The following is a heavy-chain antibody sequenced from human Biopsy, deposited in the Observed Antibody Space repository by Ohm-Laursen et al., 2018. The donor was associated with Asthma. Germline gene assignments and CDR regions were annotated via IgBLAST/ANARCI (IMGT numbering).Heavy chain of an antibody. CDR1: GFSFDDCA. Sequence: SLRLSCAASGFSFDDCALHWVRQAPGKGLEWVSSISWNSGNIDYAVSVKGRFTISRDNAKNSLYLQMQSLTPEDTAFYYCAKSAEYYDSTDCLDFWGRGTLVTVSS. J-gene: IGHJ4*01. CDR2: ISWNSGNI. V-gene: IGHV3-9*01. CDR3: AKSAEYYDSTDCLDF. D-gene: IGHD3-22*01.